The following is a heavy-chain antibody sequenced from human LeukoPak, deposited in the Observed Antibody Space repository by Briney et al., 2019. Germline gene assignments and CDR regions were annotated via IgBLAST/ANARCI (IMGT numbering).Heavy chain of an antibody. Sequence: PGGSLRLSCAASGFTFSSYAMHWVRQAPGKGLEWVAVISYDGSNKYYADSVKGRFTISRDNSKNTLYLQMNSLRAEDTAVYYCARGWLAAAGKADYWGQGTLVTVSS. D-gene: IGHD6-13*01. J-gene: IGHJ4*02. CDR2: ISYDGSNK. CDR1: GFTFSSYA. CDR3: ARGWLAAAGKADY. V-gene: IGHV3-30-3*01.